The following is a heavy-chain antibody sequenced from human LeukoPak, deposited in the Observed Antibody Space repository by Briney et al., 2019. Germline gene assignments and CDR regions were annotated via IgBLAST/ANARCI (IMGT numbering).Heavy chain of an antibody. CDR3: ACDYGGNPLDY. CDR1: GYTFTSYY. J-gene: IGHJ4*02. V-gene: IGHV1-46*01. D-gene: IGHD4-23*01. CDR2: INPSGGST. Sequence: ASVTVSCKASGYTFTSYYMHWVRQAPGQGLEWMGIINPSGGSTSYAQKFQGRVTMTRDTSTSTVYMELSSLRSEDTAVYYCACDYGGNPLDYWGQGTLVTVSS.